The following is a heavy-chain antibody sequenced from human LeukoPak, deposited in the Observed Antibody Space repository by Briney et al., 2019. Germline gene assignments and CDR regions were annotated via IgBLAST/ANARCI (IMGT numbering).Heavy chain of an antibody. CDR1: GFTFSSYD. V-gene: IGHV3-13*01. CDR2: NGTAGDT. CDR3: ARGRCSSTSCYFDY. J-gene: IGHJ4*02. Sequence: GGSLRLSCAASGFTFSSYDMHWVRQATGKGLEWVSANGTAGDTYYPGSVKGRFTISRENAKNSLYLQMNSLRAGDTAVYYCARGRCSSTSCYFDYWGQGTLVTVSS. D-gene: IGHD2-2*01.